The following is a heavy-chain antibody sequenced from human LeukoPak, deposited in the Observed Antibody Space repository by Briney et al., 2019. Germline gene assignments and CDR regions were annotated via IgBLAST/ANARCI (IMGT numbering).Heavy chain of an antibody. CDR2: ISGSGGST. CDR3: AKDKGRFCSGGSCYSDAFDI. D-gene: IGHD2-15*01. J-gene: IGHJ3*02. Sequence: GGSLRLSCAASGFTFSSYAMSWVRQAPGKGLEWVSAISGSGGSTYYADSVKGRFTISRDNSKNTLYLQMNSLRAEDTAAYYCAKDKGRFCSGGSCYSDAFDIWGQGTMVTVSS. CDR1: GFTFSSYA. V-gene: IGHV3-23*01.